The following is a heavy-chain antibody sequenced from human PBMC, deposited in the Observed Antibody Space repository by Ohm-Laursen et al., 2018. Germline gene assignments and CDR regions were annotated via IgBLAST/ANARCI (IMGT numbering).Heavy chain of an antibody. CDR2: IDYRGST. V-gene: IGHV4-61*05. D-gene: IGHD6-19*01. J-gene: IGHJ4*02. Sequence: TLSLACSVSGGSISSSSYYWSWIRQPPGKGLEWIGYIDYRGSTKYNPSLRSRVTMSIDTSRNQFSLKLSSVTAADTAVYYCATTTMDTSGWFGNYFDSWGQGTLVTVSA. CDR1: GGSISSSSYY. CDR3: ATTTMDTSGWFGNYFDS.